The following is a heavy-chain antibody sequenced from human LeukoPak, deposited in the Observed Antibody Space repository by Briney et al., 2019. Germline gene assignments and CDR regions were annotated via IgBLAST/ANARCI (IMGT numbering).Heavy chain of an antibody. Sequence: GGSLRLSCAASGFTFSSYAMSWVRQAPGKGLEWVSSISGSGGNMFYADSVKGRFTISRDNSKNTLYLQMHSLRAEDTAVYYCVKDCSGGSCYTGDFGYWGQGTLVTVTS. V-gene: IGHV3-23*01. CDR2: ISGSGGNM. J-gene: IGHJ4*02. CDR1: GFTFSSYA. D-gene: IGHD2-15*01. CDR3: VKDCSGGSCYTGDFGY.